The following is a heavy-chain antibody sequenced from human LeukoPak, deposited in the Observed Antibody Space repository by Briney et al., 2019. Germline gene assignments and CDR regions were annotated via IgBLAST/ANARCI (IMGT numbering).Heavy chain of an antibody. CDR3: ARVGGHGDYEGWFDP. J-gene: IGHJ5*02. CDR2: ISNNGGYT. V-gene: IGHV3-23*01. D-gene: IGHD4-17*01. Sequence: GGSLRLSCAASGFTFSSSAMSWVRQAPGKGLEWVSAISNNGGYTYYADSVQGRFTISRDNSKNTLYLQMNSLRAEDTAVYYCARVGGHGDYEGWFDPWGQGTLVTVSS. CDR1: GFTFSSSA.